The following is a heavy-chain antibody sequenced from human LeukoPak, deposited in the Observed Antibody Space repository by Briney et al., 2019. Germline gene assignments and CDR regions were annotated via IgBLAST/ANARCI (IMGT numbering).Heavy chain of an antibody. CDR2: IIPILGIA. J-gene: IGHJ4*02. V-gene: IGHV1-69*04. Sequence: ASVKVSCKASGYTFISYGISWVRQAPGQGLEWMGRIIPILGIANYAQKFQGRVTITADKSTSTAYMELSSLRSEDTAVYYCARSGYSGYDPDSTFDYWGQGTLVTVSS. CDR1: GYTFISYG. D-gene: IGHD5-12*01. CDR3: ARSGYSGYDPDSTFDY.